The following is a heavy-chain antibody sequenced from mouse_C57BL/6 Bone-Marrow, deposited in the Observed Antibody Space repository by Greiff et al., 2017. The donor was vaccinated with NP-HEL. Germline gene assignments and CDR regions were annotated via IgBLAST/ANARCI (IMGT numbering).Heavy chain of an antibody. V-gene: IGHV14-1*01. CDR1: GFNIKDYY. Sequence: EVQLQQSGAELVRPGASVKLSCTASGFNIKDYYMHWVKQRPEHGLEWIGRIDPEDGDTEYDPKFQGKATLTADQSSHTAYLPLSSLTSEDTAVYYCTRGGLLAWFAYWGRGTLVTVSA. CDR2: IDPEDGDT. CDR3: TRGGLLAWFAY. D-gene: IGHD2-3*01. J-gene: IGHJ3*01.